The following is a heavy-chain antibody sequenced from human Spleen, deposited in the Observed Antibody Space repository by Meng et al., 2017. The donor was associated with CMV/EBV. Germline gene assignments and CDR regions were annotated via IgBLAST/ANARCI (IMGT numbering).Heavy chain of an antibody. V-gene: IGHV3-23*01. D-gene: IGHD3-3*01. CDR3: GRVNYDFWSGYYYYGMDV. J-gene: IGHJ6*02. CDR2: ISSSGVST. CDR1: GFTFSSYA. Sequence: GGSLRLSXXASGFTFSSYAMSWVRQAPGKGLEWVSAISSSGVSTYYADSVKGRFTISREXSKNTLYLQMNSLRAXDTXXFYCGRVNYDFWSGYYYYGMDVWGQGTTVTVSS.